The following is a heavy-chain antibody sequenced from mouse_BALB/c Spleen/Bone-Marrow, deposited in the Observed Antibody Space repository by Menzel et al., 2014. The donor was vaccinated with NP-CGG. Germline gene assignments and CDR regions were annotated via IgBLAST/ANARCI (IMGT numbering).Heavy chain of an antibody. V-gene: IGHV5-12*02. CDR2: ISNGGGNT. CDR1: GFTFSDYY. Sequence: EVQRVESGGGLVQPGGSLKLSCATSGFTFSDYYMYWVRQTPEKRLEWVASISNGGGNTYYPDTLKGRFTISRDNAKNTLYRQMSRLKSEDTAIYYCTRHDYRYDAWFAYWGQGTLVTVAA. D-gene: IGHD2-14*01. CDR3: TRHDYRYDAWFAY. J-gene: IGHJ3*01.